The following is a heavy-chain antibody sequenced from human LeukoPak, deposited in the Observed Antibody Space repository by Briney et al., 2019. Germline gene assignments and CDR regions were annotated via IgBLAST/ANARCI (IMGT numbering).Heavy chain of an antibody. J-gene: IGHJ4*02. CDR2: ISSSGSTI. CDR1: GFTFSDYY. D-gene: IGHD3-3*01. Sequence: GSLRLSCAASGFTFSDYYMSWLRQAPGKGLEWVSYISSSGSTIYYADSVKGRFTISRDNAKNSLYLQMSSLRAEDTAVYYCARTNYDFWSGYYEDYWGQGTLVTVSS. V-gene: IGHV3-11*01. CDR3: ARTNYDFWSGYYEDY.